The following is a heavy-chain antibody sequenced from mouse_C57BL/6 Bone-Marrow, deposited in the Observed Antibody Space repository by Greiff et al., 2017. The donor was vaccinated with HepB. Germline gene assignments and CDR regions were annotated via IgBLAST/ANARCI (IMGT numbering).Heavy chain of an antibody. D-gene: IGHD1-1*01. CDR3: ARGGTTVVAPYAMDY. Sequence: VKLVESGTELVRPGVSVKISCKGSGYTFTDYAMHWVKQSHAKSLEWIGVISTYYGDASYNQKFKDKATMTVDKSSSTAYMELARLTSEDSAVYYCARGGTTVVAPYAMDYWGQGTSVTVSS. V-gene: IGHV1-67*01. CDR1: GYTFTDYA. J-gene: IGHJ4*01. CDR2: ISTYYGDA.